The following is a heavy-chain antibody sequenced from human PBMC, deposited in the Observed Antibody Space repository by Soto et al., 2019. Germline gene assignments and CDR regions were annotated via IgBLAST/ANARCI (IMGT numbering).Heavy chain of an antibody. V-gene: IGHV4-59*01. D-gene: IGHD3-9*01. CDR3: ATRPDYDILTGYPIPEYYDY. J-gene: IGHJ4*02. CDR1: GGSISSYY. Sequence: PSETLSLTCTVSGGSISSYYWSWIRQPPGKGLEWIGYIYYSGSTNYNPSLKSRVTISVDTSKNQFSLKLSSVTAADTAVYYCATRPDYDILTGYPIPEYYDYWGQGTLVTVSS. CDR2: IYYSGST.